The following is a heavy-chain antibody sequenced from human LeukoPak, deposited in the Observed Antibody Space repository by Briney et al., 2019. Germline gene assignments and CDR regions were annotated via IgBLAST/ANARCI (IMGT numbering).Heavy chain of an antibody. J-gene: IGHJ5*02. D-gene: IGHD5-12*01. CDR3: ARRGAGYSGYDVWFDP. Sequence: PSETLSLTCTVSGGSISNYYWSWIRHPPEKGLEWIGHIYYSGSTNYNPSLKSRVTLSVDMSKNQFSLNLNCVTAADTAVYYCARRGAGYSGYDVWFDPWGQGTLVTVSS. V-gene: IGHV4-59*01. CDR2: IYYSGST. CDR1: GGSISNYY.